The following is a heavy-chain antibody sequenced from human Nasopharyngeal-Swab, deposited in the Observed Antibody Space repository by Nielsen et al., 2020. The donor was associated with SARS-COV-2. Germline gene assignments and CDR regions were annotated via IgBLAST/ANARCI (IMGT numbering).Heavy chain of an antibody. CDR2: ISGSGGST. J-gene: IGHJ6*02. Sequence: VRQAPAKGLEWVSAISGSGGSTYYADSVKGGFTISRDNSKNTLYLQMNSLRAEDTAVYYCAGGSGWYPYYYGMDVWGQGTTVTVSS. CDR3: AGGSGWYPYYYGMDV. V-gene: IGHV3-23*01. D-gene: IGHD6-19*01.